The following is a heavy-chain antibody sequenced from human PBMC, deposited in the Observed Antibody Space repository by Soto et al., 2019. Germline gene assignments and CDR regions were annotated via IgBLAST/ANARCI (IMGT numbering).Heavy chain of an antibody. CDR3: ARDPRGYWPGGHFDY. J-gene: IGHJ4*02. CDR1: GFTFSSYG. CDR2: IWYDGSNK. D-gene: IGHD2-15*01. V-gene: IGHV3-33*01. Sequence: QVQLVESGGGVVQPGRSLRLSCAASGFTFSSYGMHWVRQAPGKGLEWVAVIWYDGSNKYYADSVKGRFTISRDNSKNTLYLQMNSLRAEDTAVYYCARDPRGYWPGGHFDYWGQGTLVTVSS.